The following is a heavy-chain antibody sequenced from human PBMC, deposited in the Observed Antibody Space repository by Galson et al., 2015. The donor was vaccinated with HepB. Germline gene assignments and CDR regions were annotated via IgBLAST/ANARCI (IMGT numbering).Heavy chain of an antibody. V-gene: IGHV3-9*01. CDR3: AKTSVNNWFDP. CDR2: ISWNSGSI. Sequence: SLRLPCAASGFTFDDYAMHWVRHAPGKGLEWVSGISWNSGSIGYADSVKGRFTISRDNSKNTLYLQMNSLRAEDTAVYYCAKTSVNNWFDPWGQGTLVTVSS. D-gene: IGHD3-10*01. CDR1: GFTFDDYA. J-gene: IGHJ5*02.